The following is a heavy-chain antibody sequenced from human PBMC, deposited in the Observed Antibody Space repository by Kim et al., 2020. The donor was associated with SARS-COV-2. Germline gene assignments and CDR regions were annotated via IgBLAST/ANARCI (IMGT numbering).Heavy chain of an antibody. CDR2: DGSNK. J-gene: IGHJ4*02. V-gene: IGHV3-30*01. Sequence: DGSNKCYADSVKGRFTISRDNSKNTLYLQMNSLRAEDTAVYYCARDDIIRWGQGTLVTVSS. D-gene: IGHD2-15*01. CDR3: ARDDIIR.